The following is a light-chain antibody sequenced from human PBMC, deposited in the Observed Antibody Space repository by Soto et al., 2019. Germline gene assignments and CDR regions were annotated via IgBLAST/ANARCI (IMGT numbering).Light chain of an antibody. Sequence: DIQMTQSPSSLSASVVDRVTITCRASQGISIWLAWYQQKPGKAPKLLIYAASSLHSGVPSRFSGSGSGTDFTLTISRLEPEDFAVYYCQQYGFSLRTFGQGTKVDIK. CDR2: AAS. J-gene: IGKJ1*01. CDR3: QQYGFSLRT. V-gene: IGKV1-12*01. CDR1: QGISIW.